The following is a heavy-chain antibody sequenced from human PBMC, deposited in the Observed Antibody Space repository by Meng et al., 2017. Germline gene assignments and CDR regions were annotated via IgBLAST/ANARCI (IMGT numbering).Heavy chain of an antibody. CDR3: ARRRGCSGSRCYWGMGVFDY. Sequence: QVQLPESGPGLVKPSGTLSHTFAVSGGSFNSSNWWTWVREPPGKGLEWSGENDHSRHPNNNPSPKGRVTISVDDSKNQFSLKRTAVTAEDPAVYYCARRRGCSGSRCYWGMGVFDYWGKGTLVTVSS. CDR2: NDHSRHP. CDR1: GGSFNSSNW. V-gene: IGHV4-4*02. J-gene: IGHJ4*02. D-gene: IGHD2-15*01.